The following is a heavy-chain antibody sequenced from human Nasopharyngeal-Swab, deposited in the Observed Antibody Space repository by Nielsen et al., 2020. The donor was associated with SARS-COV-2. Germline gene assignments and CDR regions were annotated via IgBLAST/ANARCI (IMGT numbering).Heavy chain of an antibody. V-gene: IGHV3-48*04. CDR2: ISFSSLAT. D-gene: IGHD2-2*01. CDR1: GFPLKNYN. CDR3: ARWRGSTTWYFDY. J-gene: IGHJ4*02. Sequence: GESLKISCAVSGFPLKNYNMIWVRQAPGKGLEWLSYISFSSLATYYADSVKGRFTISRDNAKNTLYLQINSLRVEDTAVYYCARWRGSTTWYFDYWGQGTLVTVSS.